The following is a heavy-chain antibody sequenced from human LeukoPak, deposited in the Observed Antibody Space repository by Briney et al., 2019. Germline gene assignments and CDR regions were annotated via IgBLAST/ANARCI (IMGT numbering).Heavy chain of an antibody. D-gene: IGHD2-2*02. CDR1: GFTFSSYA. V-gene: IGHV3-30-3*01. J-gene: IGHJ6*03. CDR3: AKEGGHCSSTSCYTRDYYYYYMDV. Sequence: PGGSLRLSCAASGFTFSSYAMHWVRQAPGKGLEWVAVISYDGSNKYYADSVKGRFTISRDNSKNTLYLQMNSLRAEDTAVYYCAKEGGHCSSTSCYTRDYYYYYMDVWGKGTTVTVSS. CDR2: ISYDGSNK.